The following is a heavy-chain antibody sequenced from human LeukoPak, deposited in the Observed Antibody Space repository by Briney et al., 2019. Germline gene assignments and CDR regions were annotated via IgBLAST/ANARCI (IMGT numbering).Heavy chain of an antibody. J-gene: IGHJ4*02. CDR2: ISSSSSYI. V-gene: IGHV3-21*01. Sequence: PGGSLRLSCAASGFTVSSNYMSWVRQAPGKGLEWVSSISSSSSYIYYADSVKGRFTISRDNAKNSLYLQMNSLRAEDTAVYYCARDMRYSSGWYDYWGQGTLVTVSS. CDR3: ARDMRYSSGWYDY. D-gene: IGHD6-19*01. CDR1: GFTVSSNY.